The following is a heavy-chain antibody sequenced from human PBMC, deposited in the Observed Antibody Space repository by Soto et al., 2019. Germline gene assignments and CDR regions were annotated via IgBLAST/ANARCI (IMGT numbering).Heavy chain of an antibody. CDR2: TIPMFGTT. D-gene: IGHD3-22*01. V-gene: IGHV1-69*12. CDR1: GGTFNSYA. J-gene: IGHJ6*02. Sequence: QVQLVQSGAEVKKPESSVRVSCKASGGTFNSYAITWVRQAPGQGLEWMGGTIPMFGTTNYAEKFQGRVTITADESTNTAYMELGSLRSEDTAVYYFTRCGIRYHSIGYYLGIDGMDVWGQGTTVIVSS. CDR3: TRCGIRYHSIGYYLGIDGMDV.